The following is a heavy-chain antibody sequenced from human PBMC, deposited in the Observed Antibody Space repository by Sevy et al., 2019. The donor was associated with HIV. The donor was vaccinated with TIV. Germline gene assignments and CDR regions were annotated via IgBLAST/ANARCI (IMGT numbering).Heavy chain of an antibody. CDR2: INPRGGRT. CDR3: VRGNSRPEGIAVAGYFDC. D-gene: IGHD6-19*01. V-gene: IGHV1-46*01. CDR1: GYTFTSYY. Sequence: ASVKVSCKASGYTFTSYYLHWVRQAPGQGLEWMGIINPRGGRTTYAQKFQGRLTMTRDTCTSTVYMDLSSLRSEDTAVYYCVRGNSRPEGIAVAGYFDCWGQGTLVTVS. J-gene: IGHJ4*02.